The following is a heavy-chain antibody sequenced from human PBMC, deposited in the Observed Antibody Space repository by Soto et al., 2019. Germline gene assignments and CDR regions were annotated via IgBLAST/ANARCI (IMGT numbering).Heavy chain of an antibody. V-gene: IGHV1-8*01. Sequence: ASVKVSCKASGYTFTSYDINWMRQATGQGLEWMGWMNPNSGNTGYAQKFQGRVTMTRNTSISTAYMELSSLRSEDTAVYYCARGWRATVTTSNKYYYYYMDVWGKGTTVTVSS. CDR3: ARGWRATVTTSNKYYYYYMDV. CDR1: GYTFTSYD. CDR2: MNPNSGNT. J-gene: IGHJ6*03. D-gene: IGHD4-17*01.